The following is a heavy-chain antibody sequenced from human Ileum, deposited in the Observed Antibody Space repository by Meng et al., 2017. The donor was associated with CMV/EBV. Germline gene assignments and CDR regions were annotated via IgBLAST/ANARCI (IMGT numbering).Heavy chain of an antibody. CDR2: IYYSGGT. V-gene: IGHV4-30-4*08. CDR1: GDYISSGVYS. J-gene: IGHJ4*02. D-gene: IGHD2-21*01. CDR3: AIYYGGVGGRGY. Sequence: QVQLQESCPGLGKLSQPLSLTCMVSGDYISSGVYSWNWIRQPPGKGLEWIGYIYYSGGTYFNPSLKSRVTISVDTSKNQFSLKLNSVTAADTAVYYCAIYYGGVGGRGYWAQGTLVTVSS.